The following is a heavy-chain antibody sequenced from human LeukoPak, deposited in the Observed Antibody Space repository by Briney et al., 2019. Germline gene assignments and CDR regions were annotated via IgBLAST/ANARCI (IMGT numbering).Heavy chain of an antibody. CDR3: ARDRWLQSQRYFDY. CDR1: GFTFSRYS. CDR2: ISSSSSYK. J-gene: IGHJ4*02. D-gene: IGHD5-24*01. Sequence: GGSLRLSCTASGFTFSRYSMNWVRQAPGKGLEWVSLISSSSSYKYYADSLKGRFTISRDNANNSLYVQMDSLRAEDTAVYYCARDRWLQSQRYFDYWGQGILVTVSS. V-gene: IGHV3-21*01.